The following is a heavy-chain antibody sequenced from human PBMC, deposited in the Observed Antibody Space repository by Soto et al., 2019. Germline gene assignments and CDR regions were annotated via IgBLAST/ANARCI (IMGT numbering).Heavy chain of an antibody. Sequence: ASVKVSCKTSGYTFTTYAIYWVRQAPGQGLEWMGGIIRGNGKTNYSENFQGRVTITTDTSASTAYMELSSLRSEDTALYYCARDTSYDCCSDSCDIWGQGTMVTVSS. V-gene: IGHV1-3*01. CDR2: IIRGNGKT. CDR3: ARDTSYDCCSDSCDI. D-gene: IGHD3-16*01. CDR1: GYTFTTYA. J-gene: IGHJ3*02.